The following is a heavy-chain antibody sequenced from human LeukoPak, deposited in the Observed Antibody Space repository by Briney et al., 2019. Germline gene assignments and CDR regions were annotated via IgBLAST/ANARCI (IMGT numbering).Heavy chain of an antibody. V-gene: IGHV4-61*02. J-gene: IGHJ6*03. CDR1: GGSISSGSYY. CDR2: IYTSGST. CDR3: ARGALWFGDNYYYYYMDV. Sequence: SETLSLTCTVSGGSISSGSYYWSWIRQPAGKGLEWIGRIYTSGSTNYNPSLKSRVTISVDTSKNQFSLKLSSVTAADTAVYYCARGALWFGDNYYYYYMDVRGKGTTVTISS. D-gene: IGHD3-10*01.